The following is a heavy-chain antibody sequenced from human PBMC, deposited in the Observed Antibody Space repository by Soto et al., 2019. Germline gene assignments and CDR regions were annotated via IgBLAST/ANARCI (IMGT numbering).Heavy chain of an antibody. J-gene: IGHJ6*02. CDR2: ISSSSSYT. CDR3: ARGASGGSGWNYYYYYGMDV. V-gene: IGHV3-11*05. Sequence: QVQLVESGGGLVKPGGSLRLSCAASGFTLSDHYMSWICQAPGKGLEWVSYISSSSSYTDYADSVKGRFTISRDNAKNSLYLQMNSLRAEDTAVYYCARGASGGSGWNYYYYYGMDVWGQGTTVTVSS. CDR1: GFTLSDHY. D-gene: IGHD6-19*01.